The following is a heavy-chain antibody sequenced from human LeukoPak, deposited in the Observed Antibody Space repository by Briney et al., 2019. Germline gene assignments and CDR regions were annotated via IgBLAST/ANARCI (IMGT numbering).Heavy chain of an antibody. Sequence: PSGTLSLTCAVSGGSISSSNWWSWVRQPPGKGLEWIGEIYHSGSTNYNPSLKSRVTISVDKSKNQFSLKLSSVTAADTAVYYCARDPGAAAGTFDYWGQGTLVTVSS. D-gene: IGHD6-13*01. CDR1: GGSISSSNW. CDR2: IYHSGST. CDR3: ARDPGAAAGTFDY. J-gene: IGHJ4*02. V-gene: IGHV4-4*02.